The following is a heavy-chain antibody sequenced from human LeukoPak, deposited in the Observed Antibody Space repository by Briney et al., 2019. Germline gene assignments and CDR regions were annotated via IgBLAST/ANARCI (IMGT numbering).Heavy chain of an antibody. CDR3: ARESHETREDY. CDR1: GYTFTSYG. Sequence: ASVKVSCKASGYTFTSYGISWVRQAPGQGLEWMGWISANNGDTDYPPKLQDRVTMTTDTYTSTAYMELWSLRSDDTAMYYCARESHETREDYWGQGTLVTVSS. V-gene: IGHV1-18*01. CDR2: ISANNGDT. D-gene: IGHD1-1*01. J-gene: IGHJ4*02.